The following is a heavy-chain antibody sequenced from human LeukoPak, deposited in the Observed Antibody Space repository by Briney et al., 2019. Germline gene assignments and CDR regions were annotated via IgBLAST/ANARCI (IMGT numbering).Heavy chain of an antibody. D-gene: IGHD3-10*01. V-gene: IGHV1-2*06. J-gene: IGHJ4*02. CDR3: ARLGLHGSGTYYFFDY. CDR2: IDPNTGDT. Sequence: ASVKVSCKASGQSLTGYFIHWVRQAPGQGLEWVGRIDPNTGDTIYAQNFQGRVTVTSATSISTAYMELCRLTSDDTAVYFCARLGLHGSGTYYFFDYWGQGTLATVSS. CDR1: GQSLTGYF.